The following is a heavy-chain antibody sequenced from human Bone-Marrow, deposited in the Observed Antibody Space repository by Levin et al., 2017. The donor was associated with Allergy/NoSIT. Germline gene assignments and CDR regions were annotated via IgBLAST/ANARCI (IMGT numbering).Heavy chain of an antibody. Sequence: QTGGSLRLSCEASGFRFRSFAMHWVRQAPGKGLEWVTFISYDENNQDYADSVKGRFTISRDNSKNMVYLQMNNLRVEDTAVYYCARGSLEFDFWGQGSRVIVSS. CDR1: GFRFRSFA. J-gene: IGHJ4*02. CDR2: ISYDENNQ. CDR3: ARGSLEFDF. V-gene: IGHV3-30*04.